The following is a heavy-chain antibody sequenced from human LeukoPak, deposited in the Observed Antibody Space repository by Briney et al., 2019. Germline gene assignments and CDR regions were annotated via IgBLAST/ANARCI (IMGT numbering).Heavy chain of an antibody. V-gene: IGHV1-69*04. J-gene: IGHJ4*02. Sequence: SVKVSCKASGGTFSSYATSWVRQAPGQGLEWMGRIIPILGIANYAQKFQGRVTITADKSTSTAYMELSSLRSEHTAVYYCARGITRPYCSSTSGYVGPWGYWGQGTLVTVSS. CDR1: GGTFSSYA. D-gene: IGHD2-2*01. CDR2: IIPILGIA. CDR3: ARGITRPYCSSTSGYVGPWGY.